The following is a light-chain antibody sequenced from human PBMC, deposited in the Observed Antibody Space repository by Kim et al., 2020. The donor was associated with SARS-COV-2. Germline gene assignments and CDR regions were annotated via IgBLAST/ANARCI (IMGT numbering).Light chain of an antibody. CDR1: QYIDNW. V-gene: IGKV3-11*01. J-gene: IGKJ2*01. CDR3: QHRRTWPLT. CDR2: DAS. Sequence: EIVLTQSPATLSLSPGERANLSCRASQYIDNWLAWYQQKPGQVPRLLIYDASNRATGIPARFSGSGSGTDFTLTISSLEPEDFAVYYCQHRRTWPLTFGQGTKLEI.